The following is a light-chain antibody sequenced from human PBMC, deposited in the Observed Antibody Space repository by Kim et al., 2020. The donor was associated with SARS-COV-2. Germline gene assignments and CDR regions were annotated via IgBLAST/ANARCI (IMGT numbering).Light chain of an antibody. J-gene: IGKJ1*01. CDR3: QQYNSYWT. Sequence: SASVGDRVTITCRASQSISSWLAWYQQKPGKAPKLLIYKATSLESGVQSRFSGSGSGTEFTLTISSLQPDDFATYYCQQYNSYWTFGQGTKVDIK. CDR2: KAT. CDR1: QSISSW. V-gene: IGKV1-5*03.